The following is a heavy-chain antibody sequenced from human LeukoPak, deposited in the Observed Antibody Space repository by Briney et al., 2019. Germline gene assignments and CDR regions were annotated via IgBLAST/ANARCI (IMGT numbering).Heavy chain of an antibody. Sequence: SETLSLTCTVSGGSISSYYWSWIRQPAGKGLEWIGRIYTSGSTNYNPSLKSRVTMSVDTSKNQFSLKLSSVTAADTAVYYCARKIPAAILAWFDPWGQGTLVTVSS. D-gene: IGHD2-2*02. V-gene: IGHV4-4*07. CDR1: GGSISSYY. J-gene: IGHJ5*02. CDR2: IYTSGST. CDR3: ARKIPAAILAWFDP.